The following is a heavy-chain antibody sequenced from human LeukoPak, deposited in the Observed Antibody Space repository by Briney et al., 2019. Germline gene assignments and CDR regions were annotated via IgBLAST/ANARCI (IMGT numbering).Heavy chain of an antibody. CDR1: GGSISSSSYY. V-gene: IGHV4-39*07. CDR2: IYYSGST. CDR3: ARGHGSADSGFDY. Sequence: SETLSLTCTVSGGSISSSSYYWGWIRQPPGKGLEWIGSIYYSGSTYYNPSLKSRVTISVDTSKNQFSLKLSSVTAADTAAYYCARGHGSADSGFDYWGQGTLVTVSS. D-gene: IGHD3-10*01. J-gene: IGHJ4*02.